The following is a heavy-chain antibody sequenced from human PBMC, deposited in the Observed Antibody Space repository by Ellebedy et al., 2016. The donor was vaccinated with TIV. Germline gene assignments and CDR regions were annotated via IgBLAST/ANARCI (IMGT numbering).Heavy chain of an antibody. CDR1: GGSISSYY. CDR3: AREIVVVPAAIKGFDP. J-gene: IGHJ5*02. CDR2: IYYSGST. Sequence: SETLSLTXTVSGGSISSYYWSWIRQPPGKGLEWIGYIYYSGSTNYNPSLKSRVTISVDTSKNQFSLKLSSVTAADTAVYYCAREIVVVPAAIKGFDPWGQGTLVTVSS. D-gene: IGHD2-2*01. V-gene: IGHV4-59*12.